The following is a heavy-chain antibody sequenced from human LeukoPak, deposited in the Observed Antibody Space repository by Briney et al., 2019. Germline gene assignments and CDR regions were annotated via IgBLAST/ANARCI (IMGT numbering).Heavy chain of an antibody. CDR1: GFALTSYA. D-gene: IGHD2-8*01. CDR3: ARCMVLRQGGCNWFDP. Sequence: PGGSLRLSCAAPGFALTSYAMSWVRQAPGQGLEWVSSISISGVSTYYADSVKGRFTISRDNSENTLHLQMNSLRVEDTAVYFCARCMVLRQGGCNWFDPWGQGTLVTVSS. J-gene: IGHJ5*02. V-gene: IGHV3-23*01. CDR2: ISISGVST.